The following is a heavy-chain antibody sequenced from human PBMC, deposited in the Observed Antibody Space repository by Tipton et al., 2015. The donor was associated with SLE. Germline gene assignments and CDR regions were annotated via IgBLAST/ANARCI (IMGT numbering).Heavy chain of an antibody. CDR2: VYTSGST. CDR1: GFTFSSYW. V-gene: IGHV4-4*08. J-gene: IGHJ3*02. Sequence: LRLSCAASGFTFSSYWMSWVRQAPGKGLEWIGRVYTSGSTNFNPSLRSRVTISRDTSKNQFSVKLSSVTAADTAIYYCARGGLGFCTSGTCYDVTDIWGQGTMVTVSS. CDR3: ARGGLGFCTSGTCYDVTDI. D-gene: IGHD2-2*01.